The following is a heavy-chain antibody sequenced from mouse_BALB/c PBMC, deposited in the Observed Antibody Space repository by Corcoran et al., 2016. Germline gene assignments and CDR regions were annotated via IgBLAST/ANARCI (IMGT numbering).Heavy chain of an antibody. Sequence: EIQLQQSGPQLVQPGASVMVSCNASGYSITDYNMYWMKQSHGKSLEWIGYIDPYNGGTSYNQKVKGKATLTVDKSSSTAFMHLNSLTSEDSAVYYCARYVGDYWGQGTSVTVSS. CDR3: ARYVGDY. V-gene: IGHV1S135*01. CDR1: GYSITDYN. J-gene: IGHJ4*01. CDR2: IDPYNGGT.